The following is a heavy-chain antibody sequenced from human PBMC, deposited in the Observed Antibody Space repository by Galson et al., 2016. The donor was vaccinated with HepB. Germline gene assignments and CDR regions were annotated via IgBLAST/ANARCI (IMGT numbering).Heavy chain of an antibody. D-gene: IGHD6-13*01. CDR3: ARGRGGIAAAGHYFDY. CDR2: IYYSGST. CDR1: GGSISSGGYY. Sequence: CTVSGGSISSGGYYWSWIRQHPGKGLEWIGYIYYSGSTYYNPSLKSRVTISVDTSKNQFSLKLSSVTAADTAVYYCARGRGGIAAAGHYFDYWGQGTLVTVSS. V-gene: IGHV4-31*03. J-gene: IGHJ4*02.